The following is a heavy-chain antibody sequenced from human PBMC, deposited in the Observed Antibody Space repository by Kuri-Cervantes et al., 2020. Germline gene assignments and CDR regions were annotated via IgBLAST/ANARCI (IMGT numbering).Heavy chain of an antibody. CDR2: ISDSDGST. J-gene: IGHJ3*02. V-gene: IGHV3-23*01. Sequence: GESLKISCVASGFTFSAYVMGWVRQAPGKGLEWVSSISDSDGSTYYADSVKGRFTISRDNSKNTQYLQMNTLRAEDTAVYYCARLATSSDPFDIWGQGTMVTVSS. CDR1: GFTFSAYV. CDR3: ARLATSSDPFDI. D-gene: IGHD5-24*01.